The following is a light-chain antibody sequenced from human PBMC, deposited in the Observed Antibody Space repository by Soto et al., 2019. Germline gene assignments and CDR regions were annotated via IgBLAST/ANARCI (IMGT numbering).Light chain of an antibody. Sequence: DIQMTQSPSTLSGSVGDRVTITCRASQTISSWLAWYQQKPGKAPKLLIYKASTLKSGVPSRFSGSGSGTEFTLTISSLQPDDFATYYCQHYNSYSVAFGRGTKVELK. CDR3: QHYNSYSVA. CDR2: KAS. CDR1: QTISSW. J-gene: IGKJ1*01. V-gene: IGKV1-5*03.